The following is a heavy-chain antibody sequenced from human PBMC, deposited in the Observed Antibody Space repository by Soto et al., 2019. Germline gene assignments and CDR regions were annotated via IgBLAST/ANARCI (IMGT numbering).Heavy chain of an antibody. J-gene: IGHJ1*01. V-gene: IGHV1-18*01. CDR3: ARDSPPPRE. CDR1: GYTFTSYG. Sequence: QVQLVQSGAEVKKPGASVKVSCKASGYTFTSYGISWVRQAPGQGLERMGWISAYSGNTNYAQKLQGRVNMTTDSSTGKAYMELRSLRSDDTAVYYSARDSPPPREWGQGTLVTVSS. CDR2: ISAYSGNT.